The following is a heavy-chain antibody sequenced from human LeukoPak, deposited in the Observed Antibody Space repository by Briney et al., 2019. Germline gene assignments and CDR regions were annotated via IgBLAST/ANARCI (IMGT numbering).Heavy chain of an antibody. Sequence: GASVKVSCKVSGYTLTELSMHWVRQAPGKGLEWMGGFDPEDGETIYAQKFQGRVTMTEDTSTDTAHMELSSLRSEDTAVYYCATGRSQTPAGAWYYFDYWGQGTLVTVSS. D-gene: IGHD6-19*01. V-gene: IGHV1-24*01. J-gene: IGHJ4*02. CDR3: ATGRSQTPAGAWYYFDY. CDR2: FDPEDGET. CDR1: GYTLTELS.